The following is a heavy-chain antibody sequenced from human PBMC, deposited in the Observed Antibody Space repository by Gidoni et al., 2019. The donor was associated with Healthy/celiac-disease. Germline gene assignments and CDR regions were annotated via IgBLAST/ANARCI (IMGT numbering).Heavy chain of an antibody. CDR3: ARDGSGSYYRGYYYYGMDV. V-gene: IGHV3-66*01. D-gene: IGHD1-26*01. Sequence: EVQLVASGGGLVQPGGSLRLPCAASGFTVSSNYMSWLRQSPGKGLGWVSVIYSGGSTYYADSVKGRFTISRDNSKDTLYLQMNSLRAEDTAVYYCARDGSGSYYRGYYYYGMDVWGQGTTVTVSS. CDR2: IYSGGST. J-gene: IGHJ6*02. CDR1: GFTVSSNY.